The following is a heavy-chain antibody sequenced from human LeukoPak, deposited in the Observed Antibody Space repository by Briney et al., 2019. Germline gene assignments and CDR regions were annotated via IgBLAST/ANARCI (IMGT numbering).Heavy chain of an antibody. Sequence: GGSLRLSCAASGFTFSSYAMSWVRQAPGKGLEWVSTISGSGGSTYYADSVKGRFTISRDNSKNTLYLQMNSLRAEDTAVYYCKRPDNYGDPVFDYWGQGTLVTVSS. V-gene: IGHV3-23*01. CDR1: GFTFSSYA. D-gene: IGHD4-17*01. CDR3: KRPDNYGDPVFDY. CDR2: ISGSGGST. J-gene: IGHJ4*02.